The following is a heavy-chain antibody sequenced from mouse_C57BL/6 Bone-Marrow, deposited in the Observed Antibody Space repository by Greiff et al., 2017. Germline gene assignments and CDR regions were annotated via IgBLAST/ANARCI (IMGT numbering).Heavy chain of an antibody. V-gene: IGHV1-55*01. D-gene: IGHD2-2*01. J-gene: IGHJ2*01. CDR3: ASSTMVTTTGYYFDY. Sequence: VQLQQPGPELVKPGASVKMSCKASGYTFTSYWITWVKQRPGQGLEWIGDIYPGDGSTNYNEKFKSNATLTADTSSSTAYMQLSSLTSDDSAVYYCASSTMVTTTGYYFDYWGQGTTLTVSS. CDR1: GYTFTSYW. CDR2: IYPGDGST.